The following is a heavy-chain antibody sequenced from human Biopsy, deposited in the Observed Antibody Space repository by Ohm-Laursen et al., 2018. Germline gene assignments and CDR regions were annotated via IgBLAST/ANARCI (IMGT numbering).Heavy chain of an antibody. CDR2: ISYSGST. J-gene: IGHJ4*02. V-gene: IGHV4-59*08. D-gene: IGHD3-16*01. Sequence: GTLSLTCSVSGGSISSSYWSWIRQPPGKGLEWIGYISYSGSTSYNPSLKSRVTISADMSKNQLSLTLISLTAADTAVYFCAKQWSYYESFTQHYRGDFDYWGQGTLVIVSS. CDR1: GGSISSSY. CDR3: AKQWSYYESFTQHYRGDFDY.